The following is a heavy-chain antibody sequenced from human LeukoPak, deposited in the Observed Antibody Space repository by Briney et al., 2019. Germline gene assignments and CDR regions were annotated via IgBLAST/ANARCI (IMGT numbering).Heavy chain of an antibody. CDR1: AYSFTSYW. J-gene: IGHJ3*02. D-gene: IGHD2-15*01. V-gene: IGHV5-51*01. Sequence: GESLKISCKASAYSFTSYWSGYVRRMPGKRLEGMGIIYYGDSDTSYSQSLQGQVTISADKSISTAYLQWSSLKASDTAMYYCAIWAGGSCYGAAFDIWGQGTMVTVSS. CDR3: AIWAGGSCYGAAFDI. CDR2: IYYGDSDT.